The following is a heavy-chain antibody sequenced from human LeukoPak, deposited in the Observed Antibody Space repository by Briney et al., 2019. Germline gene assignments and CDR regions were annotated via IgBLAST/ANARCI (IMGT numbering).Heavy chain of an antibody. Sequence: ASVKVSCKASGYTFSSYDINWVRQATGQGLEWMGRMNPNSGNTGYAQKFQGRLTMTRNTSISTVYMELSSLRSEDTAVYYCARERLRGSGNNWFDPWGQGTLVTVSS. D-gene: IGHD3-10*01. CDR1: GYTFSSYD. J-gene: IGHJ5*01. CDR3: ARERLRGSGNNWFDP. V-gene: IGHV1-8*01. CDR2: MNPNSGNT.